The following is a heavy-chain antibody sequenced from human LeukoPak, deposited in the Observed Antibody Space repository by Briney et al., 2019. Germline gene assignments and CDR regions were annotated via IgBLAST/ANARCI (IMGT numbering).Heavy chain of an antibody. J-gene: IGHJ4*02. V-gene: IGHV3-30*04. CDR1: GFTFSSYA. D-gene: IGHD3-9*01. CDR2: ISYDGSNK. CDR3: AKGAVVLRYFDWLLQGTYFDY. Sequence: PGGSLRLSCAASGFTFSSYAMHWVRQAPGKGLEWVAVISYDGSNKYYADSVKGRFTISRDNSKNTLYLQMNSLRAEDTAVYYCAKGAVVLRYFDWLLQGTYFDYWGQGTLVTVSS.